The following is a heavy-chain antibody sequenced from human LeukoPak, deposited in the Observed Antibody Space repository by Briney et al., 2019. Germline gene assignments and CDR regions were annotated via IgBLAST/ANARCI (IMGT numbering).Heavy chain of an antibody. Sequence: SETLSLTCTVSGGSISSGGYYWSWIRQPPGKGLEWIGYIYYSGSTYYNPSLKSRVTISVDTSKNQFSLKLSSVTAADTAVYYCARMTTLSPFDYWGQGTLVTVSS. J-gene: IGHJ4*02. V-gene: IGHV4-31*03. CDR2: IYYSGST. CDR3: ARMTTLSPFDY. D-gene: IGHD4-17*01. CDR1: GGSISSGGYY.